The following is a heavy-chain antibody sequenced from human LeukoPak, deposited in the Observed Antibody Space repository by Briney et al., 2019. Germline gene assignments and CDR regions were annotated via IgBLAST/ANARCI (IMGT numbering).Heavy chain of an antibody. CDR1: GGSISSGCYY. D-gene: IGHD3-22*01. V-gene: IGHV4-31*03. CDR2: IYYSGST. CDR3: ASTSSGYYPTIDY. Sequence: SETLSLTCTVSGGSISSGCYYWSWIRQHPGKGLEWIGYIYYSGSTYYNPSLKSRVTISVDTSKNQFSLKLSSVTAADTAVYYCASTSSGYYPTIDYWGQGTLVTVSS. J-gene: IGHJ4*02.